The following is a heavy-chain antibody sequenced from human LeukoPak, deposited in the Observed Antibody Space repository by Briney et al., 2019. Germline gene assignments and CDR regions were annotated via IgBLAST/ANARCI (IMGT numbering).Heavy chain of an antibody. D-gene: IGHD3-22*01. CDR3: ARGKGGLYYDSSGYYLNYFDY. CDR2: INHSGST. V-gene: IGHV4-34*01. CDR1: GGSISSYY. Sequence: PSETLSLTCTVSGGSISSYYWSWIRQPPGKGLEWIGEINHSGSTNYNPSLKSRVTISVDTSKNQFSLKLSSVTAADTAVYYCARGKGGLYYDSSGYYLNYFDYWGQGTLVTVSS. J-gene: IGHJ4*02.